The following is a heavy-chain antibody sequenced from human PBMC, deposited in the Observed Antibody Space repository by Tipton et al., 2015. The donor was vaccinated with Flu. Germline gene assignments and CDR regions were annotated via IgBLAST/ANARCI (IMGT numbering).Heavy chain of an antibody. CDR3: AKDFGGPYDS. Sequence: GSLRLSCTASGFTLSAYWLHWVRQAPGKGLVWVSRMNRDGTTINYADSVKGRFTISRDNARNTLYLQMNSLRAEDTAVYYCAKDFGGPYDSWGQGTLVTVSS. V-gene: IGHV3-74*01. D-gene: IGHD3-16*01. CDR2: MNRDGTTI. CDR1: GFTLSAYW. J-gene: IGHJ4*02.